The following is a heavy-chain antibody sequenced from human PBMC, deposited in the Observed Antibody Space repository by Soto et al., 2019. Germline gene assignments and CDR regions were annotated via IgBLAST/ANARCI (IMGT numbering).Heavy chain of an antibody. V-gene: IGHV1-2*02. CDR2: IDPDRGGT. Sequence: QVLLAQSGAEVKKPGASVKVSCKASGYTFTGYSIEWLRQAPGQGLEWMAWIDPDRGGTDYAQKFQGRVTVTKDTSKDTTDMELRSLRADDTAGYYGARAINGILGLLDWGQGTLVTVSS. CDR3: ARAINGILGLLD. CDR1: GYTFTGYS. D-gene: IGHD1-7*01. J-gene: IGHJ4*02.